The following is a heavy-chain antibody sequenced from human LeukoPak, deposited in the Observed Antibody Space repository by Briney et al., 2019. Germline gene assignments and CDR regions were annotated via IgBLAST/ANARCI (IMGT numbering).Heavy chain of an antibody. V-gene: IGHV1-8*01. CDR3: ARHVPVRNTFGELFPPPDYYYGMDV. CDR2: MNPNSGNT. Sequence: ASVKVSCKASGYTFTSYDINWVRQATGQGLEWMGWMNPNSGNTGYAQKFQGRVTMTRSTSISTAYMELSSLRSEDTAVYYCARHVPVRNTFGELFPPPDYYYGMDVWGQGTTVTVSS. J-gene: IGHJ6*02. D-gene: IGHD3-10*01. CDR1: GYTFTSYD.